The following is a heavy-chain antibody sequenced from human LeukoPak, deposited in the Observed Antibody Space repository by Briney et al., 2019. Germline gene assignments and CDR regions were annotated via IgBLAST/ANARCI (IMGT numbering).Heavy chain of an antibody. Sequence: WVTVSCKTSGYTFTIYGISWVRQAPGQGLEWMGLISAYGNTNYAQNLQGRVTMTTDTSTSTAYMELRSLRSDDTAVYYCARGIIGYYFDYWGQGTLVTVPS. CDR2: ISAYGNT. CDR3: ARGIIGYYFDY. V-gene: IGHV1-18*01. D-gene: IGHD2-15*01. J-gene: IGHJ4*02. CDR1: GYTFTIYG.